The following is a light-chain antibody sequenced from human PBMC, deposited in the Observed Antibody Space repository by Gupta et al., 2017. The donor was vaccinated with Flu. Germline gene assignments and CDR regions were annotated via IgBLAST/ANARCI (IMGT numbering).Light chain of an antibody. Sequence: GESVTLSCWASQSISSDLAWYQQIPGKAPRLLIHGASTRATGIPAKFRGSGSGTFFTLTITSLRSEDFAIYYCQQDNSWPRTFGQGTKLEI. V-gene: IGKV3-15*01. J-gene: IGKJ1*01. CDR2: GAS. CDR1: QSISSD. CDR3: QQDNSWPRT.